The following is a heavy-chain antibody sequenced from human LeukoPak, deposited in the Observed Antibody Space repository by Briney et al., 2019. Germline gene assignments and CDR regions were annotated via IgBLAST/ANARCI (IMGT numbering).Heavy chain of an antibody. J-gene: IGHJ6*03. Sequence: GGSLRLSCAASGSTFSSYSMNWVRQAPGKGLEWVSYISSSSSTIYYADSVKGRFTISRDNAKNSLYLQMNSLRAEDTAVYYCATAWEPRFAYYYYMDVWGKGTTVTVSS. CDR3: ATAWEPRFAYYYYMDV. V-gene: IGHV3-48*01. CDR1: GSTFSSYS. CDR2: ISSSSSTI. D-gene: IGHD1-26*01.